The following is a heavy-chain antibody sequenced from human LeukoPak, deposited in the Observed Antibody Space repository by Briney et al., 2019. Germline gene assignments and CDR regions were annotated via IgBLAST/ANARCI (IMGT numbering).Heavy chain of an antibody. J-gene: IGHJ3*02. CDR1: GFTFSSYG. Sequence: GRSLRLSCAASGFTFSSYGMHWVRQAPGKGLEWVAVISYDGSNKYYADSVRGRFTISRDNSKNTLYLQMNSLRAEDTAVYYCAKRDSSSAKGAFDIWGQGTMVTVSS. CDR2: ISYDGSNK. V-gene: IGHV3-30*18. CDR3: AKRDSSSAKGAFDI. D-gene: IGHD6-6*01.